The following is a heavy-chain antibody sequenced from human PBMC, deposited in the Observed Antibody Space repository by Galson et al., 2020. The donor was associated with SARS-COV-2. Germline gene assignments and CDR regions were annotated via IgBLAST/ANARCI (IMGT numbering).Heavy chain of an antibody. CDR2: ISAYNGNT. CDR1: GYTFTRYG. D-gene: IGHD3-16*01. J-gene: IGHJ6*03. CDR3: ARWGPYDHYLDV. Sequence: ASVKVSCKASGYTFTRYGFNWVRQAPGQRLESMGWISAYNGNTYYTQKLQGRVTMTIDTSTSTAYMELRSLRSDDTAVYYWARWGPYDHYLDVWGRGTTVTVSS. V-gene: IGHV1-18*01.